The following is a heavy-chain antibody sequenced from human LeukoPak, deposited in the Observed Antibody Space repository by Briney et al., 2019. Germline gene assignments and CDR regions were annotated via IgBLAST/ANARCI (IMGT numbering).Heavy chain of an antibody. Sequence: GGSLRLSCAASGFTFDDYAMHWVRQAPGKGLEWVSGISWNSGSIGYADSVKGRFTISRDNAKNSLYLQMNSLRAEDTALYYCAKDSIAVAGTGYYFDYWGQGTLVTVSS. J-gene: IGHJ4*02. CDR2: ISWNSGSI. V-gene: IGHV3-9*01. CDR1: GFTFDDYA. D-gene: IGHD6-19*01. CDR3: AKDSIAVAGTGYYFDY.